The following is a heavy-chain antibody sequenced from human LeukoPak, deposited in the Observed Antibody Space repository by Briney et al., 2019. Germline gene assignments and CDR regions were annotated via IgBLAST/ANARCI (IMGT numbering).Heavy chain of an antibody. Sequence: QPGGSLRLSCAASGFTFSSYWMSWVRQAPGKGLEWVANIKQDGSEKYYVGSVKGRFTISRDNAKNSLYLQMNSLRAEDTAVYYCARLRATRSFDYWGQGTLVTVSS. V-gene: IGHV3-7*04. D-gene: IGHD5-24*01. CDR2: IKQDGSEK. J-gene: IGHJ4*02. CDR3: ARLRATRSFDY. CDR1: GFTFSSYW.